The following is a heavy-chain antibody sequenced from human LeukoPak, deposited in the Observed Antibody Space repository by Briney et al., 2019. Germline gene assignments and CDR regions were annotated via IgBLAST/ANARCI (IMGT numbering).Heavy chain of an antibody. D-gene: IGHD5-24*01. V-gene: IGHV3-11*03. CDR1: GFTFSDYY. CDR2: ISGSGSDI. CDR3: AKSGYNRFDY. Sequence: GGSLRLSCATSGFTFSDYYMSWIRQAPGKGLEWLSYISGSGSDINYADSVKGRFTISRDNSKNTLYLQMNSLIAEDTAVYYCAKSGYNRFDYWGQGTRVTVSS. J-gene: IGHJ4*02.